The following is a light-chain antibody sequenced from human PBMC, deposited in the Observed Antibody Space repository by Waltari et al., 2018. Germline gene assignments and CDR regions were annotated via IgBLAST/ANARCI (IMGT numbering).Light chain of an antibody. CDR1: SSDVGTYNL. CDR2: EVT. Sequence: QSALTQPASVSGSPGQSITISCTGTSSDVGTYNLVSWYQQHPGKGPKLMIYEVTKRPPGVSNRFSGSKPGNTAALTISGLQAEDEAEYYCCSYAGSKFYVFGTGTKVTVL. J-gene: IGLJ1*01. V-gene: IGLV2-23*02. CDR3: CSYAGSKFYV.